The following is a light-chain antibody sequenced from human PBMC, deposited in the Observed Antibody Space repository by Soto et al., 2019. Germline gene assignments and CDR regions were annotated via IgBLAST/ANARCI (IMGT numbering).Light chain of an antibody. CDR2: AAS. Sequence: DIQMTQSPRFLSASVGDRVTITCRASQNIRTYLTWYQQKPGKGPTVLIYAASTLQRGVPSRFSGSTTGTDFTLTITSLQPEHSATYYCQQSLSVPRTFGLGTKVEI. V-gene: IGKV1-39*01. CDR3: QQSLSVPRT. J-gene: IGKJ1*01. CDR1: QNIRTY.